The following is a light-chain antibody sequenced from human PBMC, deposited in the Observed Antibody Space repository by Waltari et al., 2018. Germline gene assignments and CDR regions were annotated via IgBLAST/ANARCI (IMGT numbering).Light chain of an antibody. J-gene: IGLJ3*02. Sequence: QSALTQPASPSGSPGQSLTIPCTGTSSAVGVYNYGSWYQQHPGKVPNRLIFDVRNRPSGVSNRFSGSKSGNTASLTISGLQAEDESDYYCCSFTSRSTWVFGGGTKLTVL. CDR3: CSFTSRSTWV. V-gene: IGLV2-14*01. CDR1: SSAVGVYNY. CDR2: DVR.